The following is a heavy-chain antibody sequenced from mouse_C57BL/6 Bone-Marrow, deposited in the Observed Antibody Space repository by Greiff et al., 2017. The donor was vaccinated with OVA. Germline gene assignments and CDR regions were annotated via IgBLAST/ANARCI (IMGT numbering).Heavy chain of an antibody. J-gene: IGHJ1*03. CDR2: IDPSDSYT. Sequence: QVQLQQPGAELVMPGASVKLSCKASGYTFTSYWMHWVKQRPGPGLEWIGEIDPSDSYTNYNQQFKGKSTLTVDKSSSTAYMQLSSLTSEDSAVYDCASWSWGYCEVWGTGTTVTVSS. CDR1: GYTFTSYW. V-gene: IGHV1-69*01. CDR3: ASWSWGYCEV.